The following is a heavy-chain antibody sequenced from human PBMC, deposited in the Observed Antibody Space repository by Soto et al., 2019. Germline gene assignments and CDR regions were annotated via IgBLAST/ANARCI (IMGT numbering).Heavy chain of an antibody. J-gene: IGHJ3*02. CDR1: GFTFSSSS. Sequence: EVQLVESGGGLVKPGGSLRLSCAASGFTFSSSSMNWVRQAPGKGLEWVSSITSGSSYIYYADSVKGRCTISRDNATNSRYLQMNSLRAEDTAIYYCADARKRTGWYGPGAFDIWGQGTMVTVSS. V-gene: IGHV3-21*01. CDR3: ADARKRTGWYGPGAFDI. CDR2: ITSGSSYI. D-gene: IGHD6-19*01.